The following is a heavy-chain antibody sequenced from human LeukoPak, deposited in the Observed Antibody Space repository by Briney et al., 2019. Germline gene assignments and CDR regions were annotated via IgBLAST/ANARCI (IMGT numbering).Heavy chain of an antibody. CDR2: IYYSGST. D-gene: IGHD6-19*01. CDR1: GGSISSGDYY. CDR3: ARLLYSSGWYRLDY. J-gene: IGHJ4*02. V-gene: IGHV4-30-4*08. Sequence: SQTLSLTCTVSGGSISSGDYYWCWIRQPPGKGLEWIGYIYYSGSTYYNPSLKSRVTISVDTSKNQFSLKLSSVTAADTAVYYCARLLYSSGWYRLDYWGQGTLVTVSS.